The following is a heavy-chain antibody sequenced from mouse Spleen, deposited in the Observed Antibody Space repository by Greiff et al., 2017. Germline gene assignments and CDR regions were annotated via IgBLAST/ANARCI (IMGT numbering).Heavy chain of an antibody. CDR1: GYTFTSYW. J-gene: IGHJ3*01. V-gene: IGHV1-61*01. D-gene: IGHD2-14*01. CDR2: IYPSDSET. Sequence: QVHVKQPGAELVRPGSSVKLSCKASGYTFTSYWMDWVKQRPGQGLEWIGNIYPSDSETHYNQKFKDKATLTVDKSSSTAYMQLSSLTSEDSAVYYCARSRYRSPLAYWGQGTLVTVSA. CDR3: ARSRYRSPLAY.